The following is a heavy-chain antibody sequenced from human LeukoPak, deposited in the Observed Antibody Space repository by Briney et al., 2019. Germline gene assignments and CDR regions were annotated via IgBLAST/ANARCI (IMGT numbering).Heavy chain of an antibody. D-gene: IGHD5-18*01. V-gene: IGHV4-38-2*02. Sequence: SETLSLTCTVSGHSISSGYYWGWIRQPPGKGLEWIGSIYHSGSTYYNPSLKSRVTISVDTSKNQFSLKLSSVTAADTAVYYCARSGYSYGYGSVWGQGTLVTVSS. J-gene: IGHJ4*02. CDR3: ARSGYSYGYGSV. CDR2: IYHSGST. CDR1: GHSISSGYY.